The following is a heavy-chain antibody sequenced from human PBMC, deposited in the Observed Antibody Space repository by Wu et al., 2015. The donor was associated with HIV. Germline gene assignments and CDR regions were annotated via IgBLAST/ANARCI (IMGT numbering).Heavy chain of an antibody. Sequence: QVQLVQSGGEMKKVGASVKVSCKASGYTFTSYGISWVRQAPGQRPEWMGWISADDGRTKYAQKIQDRVTMTTDTSTSTAYLELRSLRSDDTAVYYCARDFVGRATVVTPGLFDYWGEGTLVTVSS. CDR1: GYTFTSYG. V-gene: IGHV1-18*01. CDR3: ARDFVGRATVVTPGLFDY. CDR2: ISADDGRT. J-gene: IGHJ4*02. D-gene: IGHD4-23*01.